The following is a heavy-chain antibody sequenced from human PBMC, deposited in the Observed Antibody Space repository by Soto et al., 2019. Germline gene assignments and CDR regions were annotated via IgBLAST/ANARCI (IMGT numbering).Heavy chain of an antibody. CDR2: IIPIFGTA. J-gene: IGHJ4*02. Sequence: GASVKVSCKASGGTFSSYAISWVRQAPGQGLEWMGGIIPIFGTANYAQKFQGRVTITADESTSTAYMELSSLRSEDTAVYYCASRPYYYDSSGYYPFDYWGQGTLVTVS. CDR3: ASRPYYYDSSGYYPFDY. V-gene: IGHV1-69*13. CDR1: GGTFSSYA. D-gene: IGHD3-22*01.